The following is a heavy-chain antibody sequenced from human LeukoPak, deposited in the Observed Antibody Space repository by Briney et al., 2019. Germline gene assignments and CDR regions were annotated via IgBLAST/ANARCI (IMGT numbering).Heavy chain of an antibody. D-gene: IGHD3-3*01. CDR3: AKLGYDFWSGDPDYYYYGMDV. CDR2: ISGSGGST. CDR1: GFTFSSYA. Sequence: GGSLRLSCAASGFTFSSYAMSWVRQAPGNGLEWVSAISGSGGSTYYADSVKGRFTISRDNSKNTLYLQMNSLRAEDTAVYYCAKLGYDFWSGDPDYYYYGMDVWGQGTTVTVSS. J-gene: IGHJ6*02. V-gene: IGHV3-23*01.